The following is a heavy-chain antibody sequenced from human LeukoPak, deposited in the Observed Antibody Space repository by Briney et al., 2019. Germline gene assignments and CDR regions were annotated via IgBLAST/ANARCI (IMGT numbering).Heavy chain of an antibody. CDR1: GYSFTNYW. V-gene: IGHV5-51*01. J-gene: IGHJ3*01. CDR2: IYPGDSNT. D-gene: IGHD6-19*01. Sequence: AGESLKISCKGSGYSFTNYWIGWVRQLPGKGLEWMGIIYPGDSNTRYSPSFRGQVTSSADKSISTASLQWSSLKASDTAFYYCARGTAVAGLDPFDVWGQGTMVTVSS. CDR3: ARGTAVAGLDPFDV.